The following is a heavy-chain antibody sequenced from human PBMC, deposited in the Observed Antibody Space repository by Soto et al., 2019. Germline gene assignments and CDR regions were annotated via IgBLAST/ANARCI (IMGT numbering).Heavy chain of an antibody. Sequence: GESLKISCQGSGFSFSNYWIGWVRQMPGKGLEWMGIIYPGDSDTRYRPSFQGQVTISADKSISTAFLQWSGLKASDAAMYYCARIFTTLRGVPRAFDSWGQGTLVTVSS. CDR3: ARIFTTLRGVPRAFDS. D-gene: IGHD3-10*01. CDR1: GFSFSNYW. V-gene: IGHV5-51*01. J-gene: IGHJ4*02. CDR2: IYPGDSDT.